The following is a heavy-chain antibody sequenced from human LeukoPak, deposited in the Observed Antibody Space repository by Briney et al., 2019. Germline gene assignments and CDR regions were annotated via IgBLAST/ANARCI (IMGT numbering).Heavy chain of an antibody. J-gene: IGHJ4*02. CDR2: IYYSGST. Sequence: SETLSLTCTVSGGSVSSGSYYWSWIRQPPGKGLKWIGYIYYSGSTNYNPSLKSRVTISVDTSKNQFSLKLSSVTAADTAVYYCAVVPGRDGYGSAGYWGQGTLVTVSS. D-gene: IGHD5-24*01. CDR3: AVVPGRDGYGSAGY. CDR1: GGSVSSGSYY. V-gene: IGHV4-61*01.